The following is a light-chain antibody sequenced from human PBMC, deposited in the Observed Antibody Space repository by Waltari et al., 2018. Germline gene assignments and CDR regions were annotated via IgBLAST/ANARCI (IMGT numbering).Light chain of an antibody. J-gene: IGKJ1*01. Sequence: EIVLTQSTGTLPLSPGERATLSCRASQIVSRFLAWYQQKPVQAPRLLIYDASSRATGIPDRFSGSGSGTDFSLTISRLEPEDFAVYYCQKYGSLPATFGQGTKVEIK. CDR1: QIVSRF. V-gene: IGKV3-20*01. CDR2: DAS. CDR3: QKYGSLPAT.